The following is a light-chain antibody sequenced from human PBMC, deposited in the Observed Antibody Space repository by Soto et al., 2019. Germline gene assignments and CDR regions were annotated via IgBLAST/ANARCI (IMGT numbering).Light chain of an antibody. CDR1: SANIGAGHD. J-gene: IGLJ2*01. CDR2: GNN. CDR3: QSYDRSLSGV. V-gene: IGLV1-40*01. Sequence: QPVLTQPPSVSGAPGQTVTISCTGSSANIGAGHDVHWYQQLPGTAPKLVIYGNNNRPSGVPDRFSGSRSGTSASLAITGLRAEDEADYYCQSYDRSLSGVFGGGTKVTVL.